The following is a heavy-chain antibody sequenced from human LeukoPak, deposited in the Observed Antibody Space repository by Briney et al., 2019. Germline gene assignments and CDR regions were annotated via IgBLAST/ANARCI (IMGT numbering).Heavy chain of an antibody. CDR3: AREGPKLALYWYFDL. Sequence: SETLSLTCTVSGGSISSYYWSWIRQPPGKGLEWIGYIYYSGSTNYNPSLKSRVTISVDTSKNQFSLKLSSVTAADTAVYYCAREGPKLALYWYFDLWGRGTLVTVSS. J-gene: IGHJ2*01. CDR1: GGSISSYY. CDR2: IYYSGST. V-gene: IGHV4-59*12. D-gene: IGHD1-7*01.